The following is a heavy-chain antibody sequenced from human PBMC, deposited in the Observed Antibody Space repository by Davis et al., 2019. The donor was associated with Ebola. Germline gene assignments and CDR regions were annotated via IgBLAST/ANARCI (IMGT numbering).Heavy chain of an antibody. J-gene: IGHJ4*02. V-gene: IGHV3-23*01. Sequence: GESLKISCAASGFTFSSYAMSWVRQAPGKGLEWVSAISGSGGSTYYADSVKGRFTISRDNSKNTLYLQMNSLRAEDTAVYYCAKDLYSGYDYYFDYWGQGILVTVSS. D-gene: IGHD5-12*01. CDR3: AKDLYSGYDYYFDY. CDR1: GFTFSSYA. CDR2: ISGSGGST.